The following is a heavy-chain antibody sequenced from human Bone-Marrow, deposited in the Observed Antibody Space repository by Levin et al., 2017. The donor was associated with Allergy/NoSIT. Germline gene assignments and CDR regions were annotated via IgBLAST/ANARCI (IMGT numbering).Heavy chain of an antibody. CDR1: GFSFADYT. D-gene: IGHD6-13*01. J-gene: IGHJ6*02. CDR2: ISWDGYST. Sequence: GGSLRLSCAASGFSFADYTMHWVRQAPGKGLEWVSFISWDGYSTYSADSVKGRFTISRDNTKNSLYLRMNGLRTEDTALYYCAKDLSAAGNPYYYGLDVWGQGTTVTVSS. V-gene: IGHV3-43*01. CDR3: AKDLSAAGNPYYYGLDV.